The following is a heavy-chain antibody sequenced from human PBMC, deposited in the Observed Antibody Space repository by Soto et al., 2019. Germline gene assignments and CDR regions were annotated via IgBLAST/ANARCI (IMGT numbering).Heavy chain of an antibody. CDR1: GFTVSSNY. CDR2: IYSGGST. CDR3: ASHYYDSSGFTY. Sequence: ESGGGLIPPGGSLRLSCAASGFTVSSNYMSWVRQAPGKGLEWVSVIYSGGSTYYADSVKGRFTISRDNSKNTLYLQMNSLRAEDTAVYYCASHYYDSSGFTYWGQGTLVTVSS. V-gene: IGHV3-53*01. D-gene: IGHD3-22*01. J-gene: IGHJ4*02.